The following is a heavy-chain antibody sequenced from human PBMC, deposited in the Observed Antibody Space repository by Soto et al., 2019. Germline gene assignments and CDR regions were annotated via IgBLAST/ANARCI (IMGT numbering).Heavy chain of an antibody. CDR3: ARDRFHYYYSSGNAFDI. CDR2: GIPIFGTA. D-gene: IGHD3-22*01. V-gene: IGHV1-69*12. CDR1: GGTFSSYA. J-gene: IGHJ3*02. Sequence: QVQLVQSGAEVKKPGSSVKVSCKASGGTFSSYAISWVRQAPGQGLEWMGGGIPIFGTANYAQKFQGRVTIPADESTRTAYMELSSLRSEDTGVYCCARDRFHYYYSSGNAFDIWGQGTMVPLSS.